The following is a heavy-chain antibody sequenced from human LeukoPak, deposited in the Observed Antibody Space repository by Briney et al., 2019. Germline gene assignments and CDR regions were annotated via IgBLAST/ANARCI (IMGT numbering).Heavy chain of an antibody. Sequence: ASVKVSCKASGGTFSSYAISWVRQAPGQGLEWMGGIIPIFGTANYAQKFQGRVTITADESTSTAYMELSSLRSEDTAVYYCARGKIVVVTATIHDAFDIWGQGTMVTVSS. CDR3: ARGKIVVVTATIHDAFDI. CDR1: GGTFSSYA. D-gene: IGHD2-21*02. V-gene: IGHV1-69*13. CDR2: IIPIFGTA. J-gene: IGHJ3*02.